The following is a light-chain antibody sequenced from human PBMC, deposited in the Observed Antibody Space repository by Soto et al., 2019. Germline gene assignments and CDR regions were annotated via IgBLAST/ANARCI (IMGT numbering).Light chain of an antibody. J-gene: IGKJ5*01. Sequence: ESVLRQPPATLSMSPGERATLSCRASQSVSSYLAWYQQKPGQAPRLLIYDASNRATGIPARFSGSGSGTDFTLTISSLEPEDFAVYFCHQRYNWPRVTFGQGTRLEIK. V-gene: IGKV3-11*01. CDR3: HQRYNWPRVT. CDR2: DAS. CDR1: QSVSSY.